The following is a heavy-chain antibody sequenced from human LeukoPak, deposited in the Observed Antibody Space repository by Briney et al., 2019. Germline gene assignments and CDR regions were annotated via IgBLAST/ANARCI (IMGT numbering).Heavy chain of an antibody. CDR2: ISAYNGNT. D-gene: IGHD3-22*01. Sequence: RASVKVSCKASGYTFTSYGISWVRQAPGQGLEWMGWISAYNGNTNYAQKLQGRVTMTTDTSTSTAYMELRSLRSDDTAVYYCARAGSIYYDSSGTYYFDYWGQGTLVTVSS. V-gene: IGHV1-18*01. CDR1: GYTFTSYG. CDR3: ARAGSIYYDSSGTYYFDY. J-gene: IGHJ4*02.